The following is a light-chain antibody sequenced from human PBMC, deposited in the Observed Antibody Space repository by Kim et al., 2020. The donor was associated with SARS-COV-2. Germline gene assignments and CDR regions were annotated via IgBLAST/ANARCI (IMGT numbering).Light chain of an antibody. CDR3: QSYDSSLSGWV. CDR1: SSNIGADYD. V-gene: IGLV1-40*01. Sequence: QRVNSSRTGSSSNIGADYDVHWYQYLPGTDPKLLIYSNSNRPSGVPDRFSASKSGTSASLAITWLQAEDEADYYCQSYDSSLSGWVFGGGTQLTVL. J-gene: IGLJ3*02. CDR2: SNS.